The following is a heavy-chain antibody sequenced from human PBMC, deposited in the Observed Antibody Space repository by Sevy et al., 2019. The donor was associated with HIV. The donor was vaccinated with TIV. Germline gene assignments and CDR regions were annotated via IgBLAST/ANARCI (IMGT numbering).Heavy chain of an antibody. V-gene: IGHV4-34*01. D-gene: IGHD3-9*01. J-gene: IGHJ5*02. CDR1: GGSFSGYY. CDR2: INHSGST. Sequence: SETLSLTCAVYGGSFSGYYWSWIRQPPGKGLEWIGEINHSGSTNYNPSLKSPVTKSVDTSKNQFSLKLSPVTAADTAVYYCARDPSYDIMTGRTPKNWFDPWGQGTLVTVSS. CDR3: ARDPSYDIMTGRTPKNWFDP.